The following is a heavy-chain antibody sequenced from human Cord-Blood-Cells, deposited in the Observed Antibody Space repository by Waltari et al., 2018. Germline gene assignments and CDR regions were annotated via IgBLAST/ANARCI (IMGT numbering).Heavy chain of an antibody. CDR3: AGSGYSSSWYDT. CDR2: INHSGST. Sequence: QVQLQQWGAGLLKPSETLSLTCAVYGGSFSGYYWSWTRQPPVKGLEWIGKINHSGSTNYNPSLKIRVTISVDTSKNQFSLKLSSVTAEDTAVYYCAGSGYSSSWYDTWGQGTLVTVSS. V-gene: IGHV4-34*01. D-gene: IGHD6-13*01. CDR1: GGSFSGYY. J-gene: IGHJ5*02.